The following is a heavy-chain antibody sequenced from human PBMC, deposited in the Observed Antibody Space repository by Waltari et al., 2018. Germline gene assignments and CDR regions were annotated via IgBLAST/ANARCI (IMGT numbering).Heavy chain of an antibody. Sequence: DVQLVESGGGLVKPGGSLSLSCGASGFDFSIYGMNWVRQSPGKGLEWVALVSGTTSYRYYADSVKGRFTVSRDNAKTTVYLQMDNLRVEDTAVYYCARGVFDSWGQGTLVTVSS. CDR3: ARGVFDS. CDR2: VSGTTSYR. V-gene: IGHV3-21*01. CDR1: GFDFSIYG. J-gene: IGHJ5*01.